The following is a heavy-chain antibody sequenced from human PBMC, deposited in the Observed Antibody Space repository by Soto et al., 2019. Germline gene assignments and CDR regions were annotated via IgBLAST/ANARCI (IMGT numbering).Heavy chain of an antibody. Sequence: ASVKVSCKASGFTFTSYAMHWVRQAPGQRLEWMGWINAGNGNTKYSQRFQGRVTITRDTSASTAYMELSSLRSEDTAVYYCARDRYYYDSSGYYSSDYWGQGTLVTVS. CDR2: INAGNGNT. CDR3: ARDRYYYDSSGYYSSDY. CDR1: GFTFTSYA. V-gene: IGHV1-3*01. J-gene: IGHJ4*02. D-gene: IGHD3-22*01.